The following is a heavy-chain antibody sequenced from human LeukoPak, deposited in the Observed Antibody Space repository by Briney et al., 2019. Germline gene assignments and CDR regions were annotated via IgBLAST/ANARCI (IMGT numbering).Heavy chain of an antibody. J-gene: IGHJ4*02. CDR2: TRFDGSIK. V-gene: IGHV3-33*01. Sequence: EGSLRLSCAVSGFIFSDYGFHWVRQAPGKGPEWVAVTRFDGSIKQYADSVKGRFTISRDDSKNTLYLQMNFLKSEDTAVYYCARWGGTRQYYFDYWGQGTLVTVSS. CDR3: ARWGGTRQYYFDY. D-gene: IGHD1-1*01. CDR1: GFIFSDYG.